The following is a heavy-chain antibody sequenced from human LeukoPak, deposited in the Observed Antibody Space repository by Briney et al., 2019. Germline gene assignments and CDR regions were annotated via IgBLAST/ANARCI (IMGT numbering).Heavy chain of an antibody. CDR2: IYSGGST. D-gene: IGHD3-10*01. V-gene: IGHV3-66*01. J-gene: IGHJ6*02. CDR3: ARDRPSMVRGVMVGMDV. CDR1: GFTVSSNY. Sequence: GGSLRLSCAASGFTVSSNYRSWVRQAPGKGLEWVSVIYSGGSTYYADSVKGRFTISRDNSKNTLYLQMNSLRAEDTAVYYCARDRPSMVRGVMVGMDVWGQGTTVTVSS.